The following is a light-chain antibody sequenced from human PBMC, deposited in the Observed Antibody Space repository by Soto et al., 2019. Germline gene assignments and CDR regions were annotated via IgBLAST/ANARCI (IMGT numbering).Light chain of an antibody. J-gene: IGKJ3*01. CDR1: QSAPSSN. Sequence: ETVLTQSPGTLSLSPGERVTLSGRTSQSAPSSNLAWYQQKPGQAPRLLIYGASSRATGIPDRFSGSGSGTDFTLTVSRLVPEDFAVYFCQHYGTFGPGTKVDLK. CDR3: QHYGT. V-gene: IGKV3-20*01. CDR2: GAS.